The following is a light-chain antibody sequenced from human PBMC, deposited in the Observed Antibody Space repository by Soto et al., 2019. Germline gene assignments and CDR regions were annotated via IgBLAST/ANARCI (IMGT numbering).Light chain of an antibody. CDR3: QLWDSSSDHYV. CDR2: EDS. V-gene: IGLV3-21*02. Sequence: SYELTQPPSVSVAPGQTARITCGGTNIGSKSVHWYHQKQGQAPVLVVYEDSDGPSGIPGRFSGSTSGNTATLTISRVEAGDEADYYCQLWDSSSDHYVFGTGTKLTVL. J-gene: IGLJ1*01. CDR1: NIGSKS.